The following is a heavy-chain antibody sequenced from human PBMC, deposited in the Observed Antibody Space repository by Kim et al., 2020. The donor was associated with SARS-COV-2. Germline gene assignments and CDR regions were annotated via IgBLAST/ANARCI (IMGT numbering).Heavy chain of an antibody. CDR3: ARGTTDGWIFDY. Sequence: GGSLRLSCAASGFTFSSYDMHWVRQATGKGLEWVSAIGTAGDTYYPGSVKGRFTISRENAKNSLYLQMNSLRAGDTAVYYCARGTTDGWIFDYWGQGTLVTVSS. CDR1: GFTFSSYD. D-gene: IGHD6-19*01. J-gene: IGHJ4*02. CDR2: IGTAGDT. V-gene: IGHV3-13*04.